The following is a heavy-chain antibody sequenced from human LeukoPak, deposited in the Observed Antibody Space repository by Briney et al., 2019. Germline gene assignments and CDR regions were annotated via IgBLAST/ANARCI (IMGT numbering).Heavy chain of an antibody. J-gene: IGHJ6*03. D-gene: IGHD2-2*01. CDR1: GYPINNAYF. CDR3: ARQYDSYFYYYLDL. CDR2: LYHPDST. V-gene: IGHV4-38-2*01. Sequence: SETLSLTCGVSGYPINNAYFWVWIRQPPGKGLEWIGSLYHPDSTYYNPSLKSRVTMSVDTSRNQFSLRLSFVTAADTAVYYCARQYDSYFYYYLDLWGTGTTVTVSS.